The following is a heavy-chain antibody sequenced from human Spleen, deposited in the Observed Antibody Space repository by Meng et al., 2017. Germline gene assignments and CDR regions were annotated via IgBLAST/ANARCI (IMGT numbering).Heavy chain of an antibody. Sequence: GESLKISRAASGFTFSSYAMHWVRQAPGKGLEWVAVISYDGSNKYYADSVKGRFTISRDNSKNTLYLQMNSLRAEDTAVYYCARDSNPYYYDSSGYFFWGQGTLVTGAS. V-gene: IGHV3-30*04. CDR1: GFTFSSYA. J-gene: IGHJ4*02. D-gene: IGHD3-22*01. CDR2: ISYDGSNK. CDR3: ARDSNPYYYDSSGYFF.